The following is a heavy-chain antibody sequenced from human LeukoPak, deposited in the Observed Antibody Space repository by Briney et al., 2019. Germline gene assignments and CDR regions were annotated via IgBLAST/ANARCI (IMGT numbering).Heavy chain of an antibody. V-gene: IGHV3-23*01. J-gene: IGHJ6*02. CDR3: AKGGSGSYHYYSGMDV. D-gene: IGHD3-10*01. CDR1: GFIFSSYG. Sequence: QPRGSLTLSCAASGFIFSSYGMSWVRQAPGKGLEWVSIISGSGGSTFYADSVKGRFTISRDNSKNTLYLQMNRLRAEDTAVYYCAKGGSGSYHYYSGMDVWGQGATGSVSS. CDR2: ISGSGGST.